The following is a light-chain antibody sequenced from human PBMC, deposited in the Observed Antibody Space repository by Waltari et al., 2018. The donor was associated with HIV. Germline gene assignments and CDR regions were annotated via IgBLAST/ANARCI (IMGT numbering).Light chain of an antibody. CDR2: RAS. CDR1: QNINNW. Sequence: DIHITQSPSTLSAFVGDRVTITCRDSQNINNWLAWYQQKPGKVPKLLIHRASALEDGVSSRFSGSGSGTEFTLIIDSLEPDDFATYYCQQYNTDPSFGQGTRLE. J-gene: IGKJ5*01. V-gene: IGKV1-5*03. CDR3: QQYNTDPS.